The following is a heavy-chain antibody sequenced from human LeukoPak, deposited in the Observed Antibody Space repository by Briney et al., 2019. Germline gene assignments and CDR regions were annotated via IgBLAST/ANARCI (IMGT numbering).Heavy chain of an antibody. V-gene: IGHV4-59*12. CDR3: ALRYDFWSGPSGWFDP. CDR1: GGSISSYY. Sequence: SETLSLTCTVSGGSISSYYWSWIRQPPGKGVEWIGYIYYSGSTNYNPSLKSRVTISVDTSKNQFSLKLSSVTAADTAVYYCALRYDFWSGPSGWFDPWGQGTLVTVSS. J-gene: IGHJ5*02. CDR2: IYYSGST. D-gene: IGHD3-3*01.